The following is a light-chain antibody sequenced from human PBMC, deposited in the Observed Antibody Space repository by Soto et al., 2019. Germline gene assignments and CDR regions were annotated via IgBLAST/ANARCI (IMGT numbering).Light chain of an antibody. CDR2: WAS. CDR3: QQYYSIPT. V-gene: IGKV4-1*01. J-gene: IGKJ4*01. CDR1: QSVLYSSNNKNY. Sequence: DIVMTQSPDSLAVSLGERATVNCKSSQSVLYSSNNKNYLAWYQQKPGQPPKLLIYWASTRESGVPDRFSGSGSGADFTLTISSLQAEDVAVYYCQQYYSIPTFDGGTKVEIK.